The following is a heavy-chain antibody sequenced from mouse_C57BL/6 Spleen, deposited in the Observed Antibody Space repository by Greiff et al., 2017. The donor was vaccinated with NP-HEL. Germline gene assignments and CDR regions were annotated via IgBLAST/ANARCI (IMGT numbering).Heavy chain of an antibody. CDR1: GYTFTDYY. V-gene: IGHV1-26*01. CDR3: ARDGNYPHWYFDV. D-gene: IGHD2-1*01. CDR2: INPNNGGT. J-gene: IGHJ1*03. Sequence: VQLQQSGPELVKPGASVKISCKASGYTFTDYYMNWVKQSHGKSLEWIGDINPNNGGTSYNQKFKGKATLTVDKSSSTAYMELRSLTSEDSAVYYCARDGNYPHWYFDVWGTGTTVTVSS.